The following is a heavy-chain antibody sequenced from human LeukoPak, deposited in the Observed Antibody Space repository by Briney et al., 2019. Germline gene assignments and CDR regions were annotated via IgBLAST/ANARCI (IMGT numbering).Heavy chain of an antibody. CDR3: AAIAAAALY. CDR1: GFTLNTYG. V-gene: IGHV3-30*02. J-gene: IGHJ4*02. Sequence: GGSLRLSCAASGFTLNTYGMHWVCQAPGKGLEWVAYIRYDESYQYYVDSVRGRFTISRDNSKNMLFLQMNSLGAEDTAVYYCAAIAAAALYWGQGTQVTVSS. CDR2: IRYDESYQ. D-gene: IGHD6-25*01.